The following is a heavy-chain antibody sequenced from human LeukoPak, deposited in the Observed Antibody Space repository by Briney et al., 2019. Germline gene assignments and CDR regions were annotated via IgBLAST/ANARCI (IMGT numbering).Heavy chain of an antibody. J-gene: IGHJ4*02. V-gene: IGHV4-39*07. CDR2: IYYSGST. Sequence: PSETLSLTCTVSGGSISSSSYYWGWIRQPPGKGLEWIGSIYYSGSTNYNPSLKSRVTISVDTSKNQFSPKLSSVTAADTAVYYCARIRSGYYWRLDYWGQGTLVTVSS. CDR3: ARIRSGYYWRLDY. D-gene: IGHD3-22*01. CDR1: GGSISSSSYY.